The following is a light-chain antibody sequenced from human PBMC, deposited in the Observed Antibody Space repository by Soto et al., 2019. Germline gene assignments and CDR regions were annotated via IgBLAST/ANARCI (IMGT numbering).Light chain of an antibody. CDR3: KSYAGSNTYV. J-gene: IGLJ1*01. V-gene: IGLV2-8*01. CDR1: RNDIGAYEF. CDR2: EVV. Sequence: QSALTQPPSASGSPGQSVTISCTGTRNDIGAYEFVSWYQHHPGKAPKLIIYEVVQRPSGVPDRFSGSKSGNTASLTVSGLQAADEADYYCKSYAGSNTYVFGTGTQVTVL.